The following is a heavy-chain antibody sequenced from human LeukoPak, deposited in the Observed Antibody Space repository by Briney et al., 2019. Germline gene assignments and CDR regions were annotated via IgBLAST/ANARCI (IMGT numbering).Heavy chain of an antibody. D-gene: IGHD2-15*01. V-gene: IGHV3-13*01. CDR1: GFTFSSYD. J-gene: IGHJ5*02. CDR2: ISTAGDT. Sequence: GGSLRLSCADSGFTFSSYDMHWVRQAIGEGLEWVSSISTAGDTYFSGSVKGRFTISRENAKNSLYLQMNSLRVGDTAVYYCARGLPGGLDPWGQGTLVTVSS. CDR3: ARGLPGGLDP.